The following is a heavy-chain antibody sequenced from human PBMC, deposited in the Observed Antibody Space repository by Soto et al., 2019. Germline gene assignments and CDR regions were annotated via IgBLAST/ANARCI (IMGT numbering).Heavy chain of an antibody. V-gene: IGHV4-61*08. D-gene: IGHD3-16*01. CDR3: ARQRGGLSNNWFDP. J-gene: IGHJ5*02. CDR2: IYYSGST. Sequence: PSETLSLTCAVSAGSISSGGYSWSWIRQPPGKGLEWIGYIYYSGSTNYNPSLKSRVTISVDTSKNRFSLKLSSVTAADTAVYYCARQRGGLSNNWFDPWGQGTLVTVSS. CDR1: AGSISSGGYS.